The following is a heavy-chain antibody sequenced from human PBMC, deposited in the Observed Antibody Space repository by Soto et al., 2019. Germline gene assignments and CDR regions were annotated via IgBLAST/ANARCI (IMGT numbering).Heavy chain of an antibody. CDR3: AKDIWQGFYAMDV. Sequence: SLRLSCAASGFAFSNYAMHWVRQAPGXGLEWXSGIXXXGXVXXXPXXVXGRFTISRDNANNSLHLQMNSLSLDDPAFSFCAKDIWQGFYAMDVWGQGTPVTVSS. J-gene: IGHJ6*02. V-gene: IGHV3-9*01. CDR1: GFAFSNYA. CDR2: IXXXGXVX.